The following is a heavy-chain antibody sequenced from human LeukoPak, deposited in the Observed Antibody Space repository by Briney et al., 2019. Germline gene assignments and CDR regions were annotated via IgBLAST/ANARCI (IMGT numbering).Heavy chain of an antibody. CDR3: ASSTVDYYYYGMDV. Sequence: SETLSLTCTVSGGSISSGDYYWSWIRQPPGKGLEWIGYIYYSGSTYYNPSLKSRVTISVDTSKNQFSLKLSSVTAADTAVYYCASSTVDYYYYGMDVWGQGTTVTVSS. CDR1: GGSISSGDYY. V-gene: IGHV4-30-4*01. CDR2: IYYSGST. D-gene: IGHD4-23*01. J-gene: IGHJ6*02.